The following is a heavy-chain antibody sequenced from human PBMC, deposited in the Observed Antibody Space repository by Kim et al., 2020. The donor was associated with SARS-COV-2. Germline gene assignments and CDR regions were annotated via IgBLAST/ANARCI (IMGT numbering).Heavy chain of an antibody. J-gene: IGHJ4*01. Sequence: GGSLRLSCTTSGFTFIGHAMSWVRQAPGQGLEWVSSIDGSDGTTYYVDSVKGRFTISRDDAKNTLYLQMRALRADDTATYYCMKGGWGWIWDHWGPGNLV. CDR2: IDGSDGTT. CDR3: MKGGWGWIWDH. V-gene: IGHV3-23*01. CDR1: GFTFIGHA. D-gene: IGHD2-2*03.